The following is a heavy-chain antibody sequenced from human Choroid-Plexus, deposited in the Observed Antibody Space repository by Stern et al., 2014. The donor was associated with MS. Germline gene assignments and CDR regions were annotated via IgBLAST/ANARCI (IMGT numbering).Heavy chain of an antibody. CDR1: GFTFSNYW. D-gene: IGHD6-19*01. V-gene: IGHV3-74*01. CDR3: ARDHSTGWYFFDF. Sequence: EVQLGESGGGLVQPGGSLRLSCAASGFTFSNYWMHWVREAPGKGLAWVSRPNSDGSNPNYADSVKGRFTISGDNAMNPLWLQMNSLRAEDTAVYYCARDHSTGWYFFDFWGQGTLVTVSS. CDR2: PNSDGSNP. J-gene: IGHJ4*02.